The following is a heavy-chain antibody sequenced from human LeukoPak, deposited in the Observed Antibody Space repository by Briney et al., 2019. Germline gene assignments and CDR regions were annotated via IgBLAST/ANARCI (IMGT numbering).Heavy chain of an antibody. CDR1: GYPISSGYF. J-gene: IGHJ4*02. CDR3: ARNGGYGRFDY. V-gene: IGHV4-38-2*01. Sequence: SEPLSLPRAVSGYPISSGYFWGWIRRPPGTGLEWIGTIDHSGSTYYNPPLKSRVTISVDTSKNQFSLTLSSVTAADTAFYYCARNGGYGRFDYWGQGTLVTVSS. CDR2: IDHSGST. D-gene: IGHD1-26*01.